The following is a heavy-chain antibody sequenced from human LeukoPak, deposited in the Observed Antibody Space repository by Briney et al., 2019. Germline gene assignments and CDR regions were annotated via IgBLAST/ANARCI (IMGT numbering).Heavy chain of an antibody. D-gene: IGHD1-7*01. CDR1: GGTFSSYA. Sequence: GASVKVSCKASGGTFSSYAISWVRQAPGQGLEWMGGIIPIFGTANYAQKFQGRVTITTDESTSTAYMELSSLRSEDTAVYYCARGSAGITGTTGGYFDYWGQGTLVTVSS. J-gene: IGHJ4*02. CDR3: ARGSAGITGTTGGYFDY. V-gene: IGHV1-69*05. CDR2: IIPIFGTA.